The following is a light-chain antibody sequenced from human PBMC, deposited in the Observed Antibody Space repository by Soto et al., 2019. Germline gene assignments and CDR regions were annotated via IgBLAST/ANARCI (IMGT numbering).Light chain of an antibody. CDR3: QQYGSSGT. CDR2: GAS. Sequence: IVLTQSPGTLSLNLGKRATLSCRASQSVSNNYLAWYQQKPGQAPRLLIYGASNRATGIPDRFSGSGSGTDFTLTISRLEPEDFAVYYCQQYGSSGTFGQGTRLEIK. CDR1: QSVSNNY. V-gene: IGKV3-20*01. J-gene: IGKJ5*01.